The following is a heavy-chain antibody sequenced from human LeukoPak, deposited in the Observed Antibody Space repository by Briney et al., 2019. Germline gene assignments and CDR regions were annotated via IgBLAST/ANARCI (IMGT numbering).Heavy chain of an antibody. Sequence: PGGSLRLSCAASGFTFSNAWMSWVRQAPGKGLEWVGRIKSKTDGGTTDYAAPVKGRFTISRDDSKNTLYLKMNSLKTEDTAVYYCTTGEAGSSSLDYWGQGTLVTVSS. CDR1: GFTFSNAW. D-gene: IGHD6-6*01. CDR2: IKSKTDGGTT. CDR3: TTGEAGSSSLDY. J-gene: IGHJ4*02. V-gene: IGHV3-15*01.